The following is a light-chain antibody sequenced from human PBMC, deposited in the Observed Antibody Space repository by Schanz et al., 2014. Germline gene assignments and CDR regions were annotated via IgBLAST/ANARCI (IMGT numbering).Light chain of an antibody. CDR2: EVN. J-gene: IGLJ1*01. V-gene: IGLV2-8*01. CDR3: SSFTRGSIPYV. Sequence: QSALTQPPSASGSPGQSVTISCNGTSSDVGGHNYVSWYQQHPGKSPKLMISEVNKRPSGVPDRFSGSKSGNTASLTISGLQTDDEADYYCSSFTRGSIPYVFGTGTKLTV. CDR1: SSDVGGHNY.